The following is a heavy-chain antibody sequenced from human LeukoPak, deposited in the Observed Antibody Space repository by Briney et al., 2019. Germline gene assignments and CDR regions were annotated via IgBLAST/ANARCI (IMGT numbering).Heavy chain of an antibody. CDR3: AKAGRVTVAGTYYFDY. CDR2: IKQDGIEK. V-gene: IGHV3-7*01. J-gene: IGHJ4*02. CDR1: GFTLSNHW. Sequence: GGSLRLSCAASGFTLSNHWMIWVRQAPGKGLECVANIKQDGIEKYYLDSVKGRFTISRDNAKNTLYLQMNSLRAEDTAVYYCAKAGRVTVAGTYYFDYWGQGTLVTVSS. D-gene: IGHD6-19*01.